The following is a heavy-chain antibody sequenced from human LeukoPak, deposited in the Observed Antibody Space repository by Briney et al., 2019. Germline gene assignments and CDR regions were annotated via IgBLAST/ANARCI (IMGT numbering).Heavy chain of an antibody. V-gene: IGHV3-33*01. D-gene: IGHD4-17*01. CDR2: IFYDGSKT. Sequence: PGGSLRLSCAASGFTFSDYGMHWVRQAPGKGLEWVAVIFYDGSKTYYADSVKGRLTISRDNAENSLYLQMNSLRAEDTAVYYCVRGAGPYGDYRDYWGQGTLVTVSS. CDR3: VRGAGPYGDYRDY. J-gene: IGHJ4*02. CDR1: GFTFSDYG.